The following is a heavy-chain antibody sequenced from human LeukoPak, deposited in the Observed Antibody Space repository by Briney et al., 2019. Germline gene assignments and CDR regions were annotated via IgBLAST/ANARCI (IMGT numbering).Heavy chain of an antibody. J-gene: IGHJ6*03. CDR3: ARAGIFYYYYYYMDV. CDR1: GITVSNYG. Sequence: PGGSLRLSCAASGITVSNYGMHWVRQAPGKGLEWVAYIRFDGSNKYYADSAKGRFTISRDNSKNTLYLQMNSLRPEDTAVYYCARAGIFYYYYYYMDVWGKGTTVTVSS. D-gene: IGHD2-21*01. V-gene: IGHV3-30*02. CDR2: IRFDGSNK.